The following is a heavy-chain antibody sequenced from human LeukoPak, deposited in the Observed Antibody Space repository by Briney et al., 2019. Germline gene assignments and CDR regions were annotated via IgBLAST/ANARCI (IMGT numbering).Heavy chain of an antibody. CDR1: GGSISSYY. J-gene: IGHJ6*02. Sequence: ETLSLTCTVSGGSISSYYWSWIRQPPGKGLEWIGYIYYSGSTNYNPSLKSRVTISVDTSKNQFSLKLSSVTAADTAVYYCARLPSGSPLEYYCYGMDVWGQGTTVTVSS. CDR3: ARLPSGSPLEYYCYGMDV. V-gene: IGHV4-59*08. CDR2: IYYSGST. D-gene: IGHD1-26*01.